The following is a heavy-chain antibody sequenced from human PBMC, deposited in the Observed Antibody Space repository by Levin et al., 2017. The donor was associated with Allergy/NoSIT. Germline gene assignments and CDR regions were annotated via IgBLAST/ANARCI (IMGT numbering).Heavy chain of an antibody. CDR1: GLSFSSYG. Sequence: GGSLRLSCEASGLSFSSYGMHWVRQAPGKGLEWVALITSDGNNKYLADSVKGRFSVSRDNSKNTLYLQMNSLIAADMAVYYCSSRGDMDPWGQGTTVTVSS. CDR3: SSRGDMDP. J-gene: IGHJ6*02. V-gene: IGHV3-30*03. CDR2: ITSDGNNK.